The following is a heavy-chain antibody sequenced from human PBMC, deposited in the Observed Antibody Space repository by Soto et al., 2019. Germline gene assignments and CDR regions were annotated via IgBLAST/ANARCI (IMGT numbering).Heavy chain of an antibody. D-gene: IGHD6-19*01. CDR1: RFRFSAYG. V-gene: IGHV3-30*18. Sequence: QVTLVESGEAVVQSGRSLRLSCTASRFRFSAYGMHWVRQAPGKGLEWVALISDDGKTQFFTDSVEGRFTISRDNSRNTLYLQMNSLRPEDTAVYYCVKGGYKTGWPPFDHWGHGTRVTVSS. CDR2: ISDDGKTQ. J-gene: IGHJ4*01. CDR3: VKGGYKTGWPPFDH.